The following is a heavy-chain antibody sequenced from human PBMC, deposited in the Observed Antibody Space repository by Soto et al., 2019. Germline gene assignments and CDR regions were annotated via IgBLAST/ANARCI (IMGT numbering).Heavy chain of an antibody. J-gene: IGHJ6*02. Sequence: EVQLLESGGGLVQPGGSLRLSCAASGFTFSTYAMNWVRQAPGNGLEWVSAISGSGGSIHYADSVKGRFTISRDNSKNPQEPQMNSLRGQDTAVNHSGKGYLEGDGWGQGTTVTVSS. CDR1: GFTFSTYA. D-gene: IGHD1-1*01. CDR2: ISGSGGSI. CDR3: GKGYLEGDG. V-gene: IGHV3-23*01.